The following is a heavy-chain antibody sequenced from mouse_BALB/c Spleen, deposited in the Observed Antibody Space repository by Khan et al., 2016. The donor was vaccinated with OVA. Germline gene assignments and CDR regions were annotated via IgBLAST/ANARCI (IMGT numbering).Heavy chain of an antibody. CDR2: INPSTGYT. CDR1: GYTFINYW. Sequence: QVQLKQSGAELAKPGASVKMSCKASGYTFINYWILWVKQRPGQGLEWIGYINPSTGYTEYNQNFKDKATLTADKSSSTAYMQLRSLTSEDSAVYYCARRGLRWDFDYWGQGPTLTVSS. V-gene: IGHV1-7*01. CDR3: ARRGLRWDFDY. J-gene: IGHJ2*01. D-gene: IGHD1-1*01.